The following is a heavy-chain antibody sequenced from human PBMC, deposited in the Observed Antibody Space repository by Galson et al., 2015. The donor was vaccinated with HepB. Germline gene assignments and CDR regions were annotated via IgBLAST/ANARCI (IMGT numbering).Heavy chain of an antibody. CDR1: GFTFSSYS. V-gene: IGHV3-21*01. Sequence: SLRLSCAASGFTFSSYSMNWVRQAPGKGLEWVSSISSSSSYIYYADSVKGRFTISRDNAKNSLYLQMNSLRAEDTAVYYCARARAIRGALDIWGQGTMVTVSS. J-gene: IGHJ3*02. CDR2: ISSSSSYI. CDR3: ARARAIRGALDI.